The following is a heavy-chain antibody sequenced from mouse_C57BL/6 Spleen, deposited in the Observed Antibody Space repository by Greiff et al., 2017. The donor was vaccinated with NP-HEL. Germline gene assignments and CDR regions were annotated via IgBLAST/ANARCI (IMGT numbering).Heavy chain of an antibody. J-gene: IGHJ4*01. CDR2: IYPGDGDT. D-gene: IGHD1-1*01. Sequence: QVQLQQSGAELVKPGASVKISCKASGYAFSSYWMSWVKQRPGKGLEWIGQIYPGDGDTNYNGKFKGKATLTADKSSSTAYMQLSSLTSEDSAVYFCARRDGSSPYAMDYWGQGTSVTVSS. CDR1: GYAFSSYW. V-gene: IGHV1-80*01. CDR3: ARRDGSSPYAMDY.